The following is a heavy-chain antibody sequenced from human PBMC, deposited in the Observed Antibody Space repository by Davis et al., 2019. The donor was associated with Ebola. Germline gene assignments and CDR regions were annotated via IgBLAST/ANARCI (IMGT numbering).Heavy chain of an antibody. CDR2: IYHSGST. Sequence: SETLSLTCAVYGGSFSGYYWSWIRQPPGKGLEWIGEIYHSGSTNYNPSLKSRVTISVDKSKNQFSLKLSSVTAADTAVYYCARVRGSYTAWFDPWGQGTLVTVSS. D-gene: IGHD1-26*01. CDR1: GGSFSGYY. J-gene: IGHJ5*02. V-gene: IGHV4-34*01. CDR3: ARVRGSYTAWFDP.